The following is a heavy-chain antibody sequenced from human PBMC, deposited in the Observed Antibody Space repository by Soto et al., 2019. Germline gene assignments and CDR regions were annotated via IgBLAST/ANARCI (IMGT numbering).Heavy chain of an antibody. Sequence: GGSLRLSCAASGFTFSSYGMHWVRQAPGKGLEWVAVIWYDGSNKYYADSVKGRFTISRDNSKNTLYLQMNSLRAEDTAVYYCARTFSGYCSGGSCYLFDYWGQGTLVTVSS. D-gene: IGHD2-15*01. CDR1: GFTFSSYG. CDR3: ARTFSGYCSGGSCYLFDY. CDR2: IWYDGSNK. V-gene: IGHV3-33*01. J-gene: IGHJ4*02.